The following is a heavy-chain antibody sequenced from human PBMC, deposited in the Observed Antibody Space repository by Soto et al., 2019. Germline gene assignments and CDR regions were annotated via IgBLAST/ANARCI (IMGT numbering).Heavy chain of an antibody. J-gene: IGHJ5*02. CDR2: INPSGGST. Sequence: QVQLVQSGSEVKQPGASVRVSCQASGYAFTRYYIHWVRQAPGQGLEWMGVINPSGGSTSYTQKFRGRVPMTSATSTNTVFMDLRSLTSEDTAVYYCARAEYDILTGLYRGNYFDPWGQGTLVTVSS. CDR3: ARAEYDILTGLYRGNYFDP. V-gene: IGHV1-46*01. CDR1: GYAFTRYY. D-gene: IGHD3-9*01.